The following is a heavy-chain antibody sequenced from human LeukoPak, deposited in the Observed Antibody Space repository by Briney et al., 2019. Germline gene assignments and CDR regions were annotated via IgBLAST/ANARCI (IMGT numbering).Heavy chain of an antibody. CDR3: ARDNRIMGWEPGTFEP. CDR2: INPSGGSI. V-gene: IGHV1-46*01. D-gene: IGHD1-26*01. Sequence: ASVKVSCKASGYTFTSYYMHWVRQAPGQGLEWMGIINPSGGSISYAQKFQGRVTMTRDTSISTAYMQLSRLRSDDAAVYYCARDNRIMGWEPGTFEPWGQGTLVTVSS. CDR1: GYTFTSYY. J-gene: IGHJ5*02.